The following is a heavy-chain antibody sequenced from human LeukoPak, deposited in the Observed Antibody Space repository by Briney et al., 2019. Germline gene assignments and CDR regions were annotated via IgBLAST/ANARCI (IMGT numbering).Heavy chain of an antibody. CDR3: ARALRRYKYDYPSPDY. D-gene: IGHD3-16*01. J-gene: IGHJ4*02. V-gene: IGHV3-74*01. Sequence: GGSLRLSCVASGFTFSSRDWMTWVRQAPGKGLVWVSRINSDGSSTNYADSVKGRFTISRDNAKNTLYLQMNSLRAEDTALYYCARALRRYKYDYPSPDYWGQGTLVTVSS. CDR1: GFTFSSRDW. CDR2: INSDGSST.